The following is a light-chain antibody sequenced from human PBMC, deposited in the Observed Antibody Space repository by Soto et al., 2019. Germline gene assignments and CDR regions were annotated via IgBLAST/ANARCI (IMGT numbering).Light chain of an antibody. CDR2: AAS. Sequence: IEMTQSPSTLSSSVGDIFTITCRASQSISSYLAWYQQKPGKAPKLLIYAASTLQSGVPSRFSGSGSGTDFTLTISCLQSEDFATYYCQQYYSYPRTFGQGTKV. V-gene: IGKV1-8*01. CDR1: QSISSY. CDR3: QQYYSYPRT. J-gene: IGKJ1*01.